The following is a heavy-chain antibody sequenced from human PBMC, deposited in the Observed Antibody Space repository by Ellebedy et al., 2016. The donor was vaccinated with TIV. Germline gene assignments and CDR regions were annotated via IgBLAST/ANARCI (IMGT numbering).Heavy chain of an antibody. V-gene: IGHV3-30-3*01. Sequence: GGSLRLXXAASGFTFSTYAMHWVRQAPGKGLEWVAVIAYDESKKYYGESVKGRFTISRDNSKNTLSLQMSSLRPEDTAVYYCAKEWADASGSYYDYWGQGTLVTVSS. CDR3: AKEWADASGSYYDY. CDR1: GFTFSTYA. D-gene: IGHD3-10*01. CDR2: IAYDESKK. J-gene: IGHJ4*02.